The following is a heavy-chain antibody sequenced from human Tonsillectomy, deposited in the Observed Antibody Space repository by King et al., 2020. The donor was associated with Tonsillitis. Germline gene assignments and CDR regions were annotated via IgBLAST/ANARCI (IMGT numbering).Heavy chain of an antibody. CDR1: GFTFSSYA. D-gene: IGHD3-22*01. V-gene: IGHV3-23*04. Sequence: VQLVESGGGLVQPGGSLRLSCAASGFTFSSYAMSWVRQAPGKGLELVPAISGSGGSTYYADPVKGRFTISRDNSKNTLYLQMNSLRAEDTAVYYCAKDYYDSSGFHHAFDIWGQGTMVTVSS. CDR2: ISGSGGST. J-gene: IGHJ3*02. CDR3: AKDYYDSSGFHHAFDI.